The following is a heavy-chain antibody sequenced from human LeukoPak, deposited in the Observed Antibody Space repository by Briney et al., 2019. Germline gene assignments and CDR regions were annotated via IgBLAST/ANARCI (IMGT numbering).Heavy chain of an antibody. CDR2: IYPGDSDT. V-gene: IGHV5-51*01. D-gene: IGHD2-15*01. Sequence: GESLKISCKGSGYSFTSYWIGWVRQMPGKRLACIGIIYPGDSDTRYSPSFQGQVTISADKSISTAYLQWSSLKASDTAMYYCARLSDCSGGSCFIDYWGQGTLVTVSS. CDR3: ARLSDCSGGSCFIDY. J-gene: IGHJ4*02. CDR1: GYSFTSYW.